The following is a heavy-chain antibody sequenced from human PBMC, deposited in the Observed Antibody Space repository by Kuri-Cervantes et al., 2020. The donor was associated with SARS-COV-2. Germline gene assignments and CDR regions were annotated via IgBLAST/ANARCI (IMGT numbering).Heavy chain of an antibody. V-gene: IGHV1-2*02. CDR3: TGGEYCSSTSCYKDAFDI. CDR1: GYTFTGYY. CDR2: INPNSGGT. Sequence: GGSPRLSCKASGYTFTGYYMHWVRQAPGQGLEWMGWINPNSGGTNYAQKFQGRVTMTRDTSISTAYMELSRLRSDDTAVYYCTGGEYCSSTSCYKDAFDIWGQGTMVTVSS. J-gene: IGHJ3*02. D-gene: IGHD2-2*02.